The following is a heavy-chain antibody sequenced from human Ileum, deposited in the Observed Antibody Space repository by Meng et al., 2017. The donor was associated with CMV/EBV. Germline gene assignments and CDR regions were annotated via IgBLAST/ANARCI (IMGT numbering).Heavy chain of an antibody. CDR2: INHSGST. V-gene: IGHV4-34*01. D-gene: IGHD2-2*01. J-gene: IGHJ4*02. Sequence: YGGSVRGYHWSWIRQPPGKGLEWIGEINHSGSTNYNPSLKSRVTISVDTSKNQFSLKLSSVTAADTAVYYCARYCSSTSCYDYFDYWGQGTLVTVSS. CDR1: GGSVRGYH. CDR3: ARYCSSTSCYDYFDY.